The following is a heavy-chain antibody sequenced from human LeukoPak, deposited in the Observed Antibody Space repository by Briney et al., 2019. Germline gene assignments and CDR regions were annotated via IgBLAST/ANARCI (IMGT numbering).Heavy chain of an antibody. V-gene: IGHV3-30*04. CDR3: ARDTYYYDSSGPTAAY. D-gene: IGHD3-22*01. CDR1: GFTFSSYA. J-gene: IGHJ4*02. CDR2: ISYDGSNK. Sequence: GSLRLSCAASGFTFSSYAMHWVRQAPGKGLEWVAVISYDGSNKYYADSVKGRFTISRDNSKNTLYLQMNSLRAEDTAVYYCARDTYYYDSSGPTAAYWGQGTLVTVSS.